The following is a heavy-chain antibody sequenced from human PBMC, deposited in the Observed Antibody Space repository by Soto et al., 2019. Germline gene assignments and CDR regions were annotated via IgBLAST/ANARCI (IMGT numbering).Heavy chain of an antibody. CDR3: ARRATFQDNWDGGYFDS. CDR2: IYWDDDK. J-gene: IGHJ4*02. CDR1: GFSLSTGGVG. Sequence: QTTLEESGPPRVKPTQTLTLTCIFSGFSLSTGGVGVGWLRQPPGKALEWLAFIYWDDDKRYSPSLRSRLTITNDTSGQQVALTRTNMDPLDTATYFCARRATFQDNWDGGYFDSWGQGTLVTVSS. D-gene: IGHD1-1*01. V-gene: IGHV2-5*02.